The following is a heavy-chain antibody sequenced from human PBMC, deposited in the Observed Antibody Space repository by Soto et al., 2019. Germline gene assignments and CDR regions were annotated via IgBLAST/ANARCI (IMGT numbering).Heavy chain of an antibody. CDR1: GFTFSSYA. J-gene: IGHJ5*02. CDR2: ISGSGVVT. Sequence: GGSLRLSCAASGFTFSSYAMSWVRQAPGKGLEWVSSISGSGVVTYYADSVKGRFTISRDGSKSTLYLQMNSLRAEDTALYYCAKDQGFDPWGQGTLVTVSS. V-gene: IGHV3-23*01. CDR3: AKDQGFDP.